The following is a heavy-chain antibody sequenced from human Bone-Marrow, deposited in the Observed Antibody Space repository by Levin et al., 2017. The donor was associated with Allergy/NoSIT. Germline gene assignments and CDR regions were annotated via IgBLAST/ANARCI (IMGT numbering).Heavy chain of an antibody. CDR3: ATDRELFTIAVPGMHDY. Sequence: PGGSLRLSCAASGLTFTNYGMSWVRQAPGKGLEWVSDISASGNTYYADSVRARFTISRDISTSTVFLQMDSLRAEDTAVYFCATDRELFTIAVPGMHDYWGQGTLVVVSS. CDR1: GLTFTNYG. V-gene: IGHV3-23*01. J-gene: IGHJ4*02. D-gene: IGHD6-19*01. CDR2: ISASGNT.